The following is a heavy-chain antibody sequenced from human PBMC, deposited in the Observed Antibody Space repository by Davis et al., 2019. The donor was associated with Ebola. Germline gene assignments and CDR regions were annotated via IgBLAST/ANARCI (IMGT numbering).Heavy chain of an antibody. CDR3: ARAADLEWLFPASFDY. CDR1: GGSISSGGYY. D-gene: IGHD3-3*01. J-gene: IGHJ4*02. V-gene: IGHV4-31*03. Sequence: LRLSCTVSGGSISSGGYYWSWIRQHPGKGLEWIGYIYYSGSTYYNPSLKSRVTISVDTSKNQFSLKLSSVTAADTAVYYCARAADLEWLFPASFDYWGQGTLVTVSS. CDR2: IYYSGST.